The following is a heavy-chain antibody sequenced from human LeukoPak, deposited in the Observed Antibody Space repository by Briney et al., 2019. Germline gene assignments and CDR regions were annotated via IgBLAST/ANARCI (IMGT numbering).Heavy chain of an antibody. D-gene: IGHD3-22*01. J-gene: IGHJ2*01. CDR3: ARRTYYYDNSGYRFDL. Sequence: SETLSLTCTVSGGSISSSSYYWSWIRQPPGKGLEWIGYIYYSGSTNYNPSLKSRVTISVDTSKNQFSLRLSSVTAADTAVYYCARRTYYYDNSGYRFDLWGRGTLVTVSS. CDR2: IYYSGST. CDR1: GGSISSSSYY. V-gene: IGHV4-61*01.